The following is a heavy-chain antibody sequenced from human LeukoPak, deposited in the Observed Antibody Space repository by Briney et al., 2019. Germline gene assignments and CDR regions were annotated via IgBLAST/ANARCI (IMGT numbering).Heavy chain of an antibody. Sequence: GGSLRLSYVASGFTFNIHGMHWVRQAPNKGLEWVAVISHDGNHQYYGGSVKGRFTVARDNSKNTLYLQMNSLTVEDTAVYFCARDHSGWDYFDYWGQGTVVSVSS. CDR1: GFTFNIHG. CDR2: ISHDGNHQ. J-gene: IGHJ4*02. V-gene: IGHV3-30*03. D-gene: IGHD1-26*01. CDR3: ARDHSGWDYFDY.